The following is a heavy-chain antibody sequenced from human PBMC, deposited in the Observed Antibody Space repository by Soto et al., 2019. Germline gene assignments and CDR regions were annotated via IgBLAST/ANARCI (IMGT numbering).Heavy chain of an antibody. CDR1: GFTFSSNG. J-gene: IGHJ6*02. CDR3: ASKQHYHYGVDV. CDR2: ISYDGSYK. Sequence: GGSLRLSCAASGFTFSSNGMHWVRQAPGKGLEWVAFISYDGSYKYYADSVKGRFTISRDNSKNTLYLQMSTLRPEDMAVYYCASKQHYHYGVDVWGQGTTVTVSS. V-gene: IGHV3-30*03. D-gene: IGHD1-1*01.